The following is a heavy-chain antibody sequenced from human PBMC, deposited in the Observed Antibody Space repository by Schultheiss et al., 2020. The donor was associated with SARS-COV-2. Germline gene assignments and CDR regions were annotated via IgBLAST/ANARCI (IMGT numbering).Heavy chain of an antibody. CDR3: ASPKYLPN. J-gene: IGHJ4*02. CDR1: GGSISSYY. CDR2: INHSGST. D-gene: IGHD2-2*01. V-gene: IGHV4-34*01. Sequence: SETLSLTCTVSGGSISSYYWSWIRQPPGKGLEWIGEINHSGSTNYNPSLKSRVTISVDTSKNQFSLKLSSVTAADTAVYYCASPKYLPNWGQGTLVTVSS.